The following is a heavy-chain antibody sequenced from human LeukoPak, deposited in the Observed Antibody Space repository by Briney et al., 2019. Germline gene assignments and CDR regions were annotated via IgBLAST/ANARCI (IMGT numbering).Heavy chain of an antibody. V-gene: IGHV1-69*10. Sequence: SVKLSCKASGGTFSSYAISWVRQAPGQGLEWMGRIIPNLGIATYAQTFQGRVTITADESTSTAYMELSSLRSEDTAVYYCARMYCSSTSCYAGYFDYWGQGTLVTVSS. D-gene: IGHD2-2*01. CDR1: GGTFSSYA. J-gene: IGHJ4*02. CDR3: ARMYCSSTSCYAGYFDY. CDR2: IIPNLGIA.